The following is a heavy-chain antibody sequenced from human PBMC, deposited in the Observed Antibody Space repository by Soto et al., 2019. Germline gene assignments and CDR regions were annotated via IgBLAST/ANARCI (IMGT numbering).Heavy chain of an antibody. J-gene: IGHJ3*02. CDR3: ARAMSSSSWSYDAFDI. D-gene: IGHD6-13*01. V-gene: IGHV1-46*01. CDR1: GYTFTSYY. CDR2: INPSGGST. Sequence: ASVKVSCKASGYTFTSYYMHCVLQSPLQWLEWMGIINPSGGSTSYAQKFQGRVTMTRDTSTSTVYMELSSLRSEDTAVYYCARAMSSSSWSYDAFDIWGQGTMVTVSS.